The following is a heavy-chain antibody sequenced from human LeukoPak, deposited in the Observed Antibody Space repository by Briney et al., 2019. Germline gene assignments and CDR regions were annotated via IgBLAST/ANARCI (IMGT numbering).Heavy chain of an antibody. CDR2: VRYDGSKI. V-gene: IGHV3-30*02. J-gene: IGHJ4*02. CDR1: GFTFSTYG. CDR3: AKDSPKQLLRYLDY. Sequence: GGSLRLSCAASGFTFSTYGMYWVRQAPGKGLEWVAFVRYDGSKIYYAESVKGRFTLSRDISKNTLYLQMNSLRAEDTAVYYCAKDSPKQLLRYLDYWGQGTLVTVSS. D-gene: IGHD1-1*01.